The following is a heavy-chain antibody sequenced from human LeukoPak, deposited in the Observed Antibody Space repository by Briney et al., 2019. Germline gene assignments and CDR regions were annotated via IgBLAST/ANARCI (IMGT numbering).Heavy chain of an antibody. Sequence: GGSLRLSRAASGFTFSSYSMNWVRQAPGKGLEWVSYITGSSSTIYYADSVKGRFTISRDNAKNSLYLQMNSLRAEDTAIYYCAREGAYYFDYWGQATLVTVSS. CDR3: AREGAYYFDY. J-gene: IGHJ4*02. D-gene: IGHD1-26*01. CDR1: GFTFSSYS. CDR2: ITGSSSTI. V-gene: IGHV3-48*04.